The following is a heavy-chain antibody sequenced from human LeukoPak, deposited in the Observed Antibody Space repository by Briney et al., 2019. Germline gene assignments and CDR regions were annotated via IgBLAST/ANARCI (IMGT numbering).Heavy chain of an antibody. D-gene: IGHD2-2*01. V-gene: IGHV3-23*01. CDR2: ISASGDNT. J-gene: IGHJ4*02. Sequence: PGGSLRVSPADPGLTFAGDDMSRVPQAPGKGLGWGSTISASGDNTYYAGSVKGRFTISRDNSKNTLYLPMDSLRAEDTAVYYCVKRICSATRGFHFEYSGQGNLVTVSS. CDR1: GLTFAGDD. CDR3: VKRICSATRGFHFEY.